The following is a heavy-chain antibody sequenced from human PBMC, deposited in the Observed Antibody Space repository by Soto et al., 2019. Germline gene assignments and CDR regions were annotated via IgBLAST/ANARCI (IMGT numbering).Heavy chain of an antibody. CDR1: GFTVSSNY. CDR3: AKVPYSGSYYLYFQH. J-gene: IGHJ1*01. Sequence: SGGSLRLSCAASGFTVSSNYMSWVRQAPGKGLEWVSVIYSGGSTYYADSVKGRFTISRDNSKNTLYLQMNSLRAEDTAVYYCAKVPYSGSYYLYFQHWGQGTLVPVSS. D-gene: IGHD1-26*01. V-gene: IGHV3-53*01. CDR2: IYSGGST.